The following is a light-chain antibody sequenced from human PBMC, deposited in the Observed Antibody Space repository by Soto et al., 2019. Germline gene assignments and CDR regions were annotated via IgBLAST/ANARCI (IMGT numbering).Light chain of an antibody. CDR2: WAS. CDR3: QQYYTTPYT. CDR1: QNLLYISNNKNS. J-gene: IGKJ2*01. Sequence: DIVMTQSPDSLAVSLGERATINCKSSQNLLYISNNKNSLAWYQQKPGQPPKLLIYWASTRESGVPDRFSGSGSGTDFPLTISSLPAEDVAVYYCQQYYTTPYTFGQGTKLEIK. V-gene: IGKV4-1*01.